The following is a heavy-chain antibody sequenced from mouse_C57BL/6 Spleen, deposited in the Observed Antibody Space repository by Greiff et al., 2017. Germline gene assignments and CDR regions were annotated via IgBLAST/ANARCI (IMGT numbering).Heavy chain of an antibody. V-gene: IGHV3-6*01. CDR1: GYSITSGYY. D-gene: IGHD2-4*01. J-gene: IGHJ1*03. CDR2: ISYDGSN. Sequence: EVQLVESGPGLVKPSQSLSLTCSVTGYSITSGYYWNWIRQFPGNKLEWMGYISYDGSNNYNPSLKNRISITRDTSKNQFFLKLNSVTTEDTATYYCARAPFYYDYDWYFDVWGTGTTVTVSS. CDR3: ARAPFYYDYDWYFDV.